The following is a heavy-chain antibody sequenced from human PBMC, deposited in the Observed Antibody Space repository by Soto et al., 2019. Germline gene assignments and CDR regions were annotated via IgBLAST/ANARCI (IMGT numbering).Heavy chain of an antibody. CDR1: GGSISSSSYY. Sequence: SETLSLTCTVSGGSISSSSYYWGWIRQPPGKGLEWIGSIYYSGSTYYNPSLKSRVTISVDTSKNQFSLKLSSVTAADTAVYYCARQVDKLSLSYYGMDVWGQGNTVT. CDR3: ARQVDKLSLSYYGMDV. CDR2: IYYSGST. D-gene: IGHD3-9*01. V-gene: IGHV4-39*01. J-gene: IGHJ6*02.